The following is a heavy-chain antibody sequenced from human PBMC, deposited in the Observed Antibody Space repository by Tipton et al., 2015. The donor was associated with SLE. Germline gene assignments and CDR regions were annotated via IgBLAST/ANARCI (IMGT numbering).Heavy chain of an antibody. CDR2: IYYSGTT. D-gene: IGHD1-26*01. V-gene: IGHV4-39*07. CDR3: ARFPGGSYSYYTLDV. J-gene: IGHJ6*02. CDR1: GDSINSSSYY. Sequence: TLSLTCTVSGDSINSSSYYWGWIRQPPGKGLEWIGSIYYSGTTYYNPSLKSRVTIFIDASKTQFSLKLSSVTATDTAVYYCARFPGGSYSYYTLDVCGHGTTVTVSS.